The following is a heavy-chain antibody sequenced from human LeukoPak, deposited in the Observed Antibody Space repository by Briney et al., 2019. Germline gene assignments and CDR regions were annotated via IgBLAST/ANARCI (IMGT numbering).Heavy chain of an antibody. D-gene: IGHD3-16*01. CDR3: ARQPIYEAYFDF. J-gene: IGHJ4*02. Sequence: GGSLRLSCVASGFPFDRYWMSWVRQAPGKGLEWVANIKHDGSEKNFVDSVKGRFTISRDNAENSLFLQMNSLRADDTAVYFCARQPIYEAYFDFWGQGTLVTVST. CDR2: IKHDGSEK. V-gene: IGHV3-7*01. CDR1: GFPFDRYW.